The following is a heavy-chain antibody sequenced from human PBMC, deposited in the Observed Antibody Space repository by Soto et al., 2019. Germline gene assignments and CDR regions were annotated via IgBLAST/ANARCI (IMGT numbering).Heavy chain of an antibody. CDR3: AKRSSGSTFDY. J-gene: IGHJ4*02. D-gene: IGHD6-25*01. Sequence: EVQLLESGGGLVQPGESLRLSCAASGFTFSSYAMSWVRQAPGKGLEWVSVISGSDDSTYYADSVKGRFTISRDNSKNTLYLQMNSLRAEDTAVYYCAKRSSGSTFDYWGQGTLVTVSS. CDR2: ISGSDDST. CDR1: GFTFSSYA. V-gene: IGHV3-23*01.